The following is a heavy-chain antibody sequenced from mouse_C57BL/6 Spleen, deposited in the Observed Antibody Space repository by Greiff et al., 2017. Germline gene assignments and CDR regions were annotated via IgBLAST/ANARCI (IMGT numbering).Heavy chain of an antibody. D-gene: IGHD2-5*01. J-gene: IGHJ2*01. V-gene: IGHV1-80*01. CDR2: IYPGDGDT. Sequence: VQLQQSGAELVKPGASVKISCKASGYAFSSYWMNWVKQRPGKGLEWIGQIYPGDGDTNYHGKFKGKATLTADKSSSTAYMQLSSLTSEDSAVYFCARSGYSNYVFDYWGQGTTLTVSS. CDR3: ARSGYSNYVFDY. CDR1: GYAFSSYW.